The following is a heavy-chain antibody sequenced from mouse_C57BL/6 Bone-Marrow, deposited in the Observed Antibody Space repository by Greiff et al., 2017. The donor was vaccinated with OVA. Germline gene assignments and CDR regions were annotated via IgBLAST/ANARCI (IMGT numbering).Heavy chain of an antibody. CDR1: GYTFTSYD. D-gene: IGHD2-4*01. Sequence: VQLQQSGPELVKPGASVKLSCKASGYTFTSYDINWVKQRPGQGLEWIGWIYPRDGSTKYNEKFKGKATLTVDTSSSTAYMELHSLTSEDSAVYFCATMMTTGGDYYAMDYWGQGTSVTVSS. J-gene: IGHJ4*01. V-gene: IGHV1-85*01. CDR3: ATMMTTGGDYYAMDY. CDR2: IYPRDGST.